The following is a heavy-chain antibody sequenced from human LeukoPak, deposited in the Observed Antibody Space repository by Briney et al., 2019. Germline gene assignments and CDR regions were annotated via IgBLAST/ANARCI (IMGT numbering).Heavy chain of an antibody. V-gene: IGHV3-23*01. CDR3: ARALHYDFWSGYYFDY. J-gene: IGHJ4*02. CDR1: GFTFSSYG. D-gene: IGHD3-3*01. CDR2: ISGSGGRT. Sequence: GGSLRLSCAASGFTFSSYGMSWVRQAPGKGLDWVSAISGSGGRTNYADSVAGRFTISRDNSKNTLYLQMNSLRAEDTAVYYCARALHYDFWSGYYFDYWGQGTLVTVSS.